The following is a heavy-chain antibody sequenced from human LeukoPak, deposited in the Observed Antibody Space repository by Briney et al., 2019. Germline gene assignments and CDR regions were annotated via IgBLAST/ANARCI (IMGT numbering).Heavy chain of an antibody. J-gene: IGHJ4*02. V-gene: IGHV3-7*01. CDR2: IKQDGSEE. Sequence: PGGSLRLSCAASGFIFGDYWMTWVRQAPGKGLEWVANIKQDGSEEHYVDSVKGRFTISRDSARNSLSVQMNSLRVEDTALYYCARGARGGSSGYSWFDYWGQGTLVTVSS. CDR1: GFIFGDYW. CDR3: ARGARGGSSGYSWFDY. D-gene: IGHD3-22*01.